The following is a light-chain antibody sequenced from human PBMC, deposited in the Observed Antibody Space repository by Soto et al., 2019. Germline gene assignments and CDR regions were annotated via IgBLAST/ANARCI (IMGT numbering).Light chain of an antibody. CDR2: EIS. CDR3: SSYTTGSTSV. Sequence: QSVLTQPASVSGSPGQSITISCTGTSSDVGGYNFVSWYQQYPGKAPKLMIFEISNRPSEVSNRFSGSKSGNTASLTISGLQAEDEADYYCSSYTTGSTSVFGTGTKLTVL. CDR1: SSDVGGYNF. J-gene: IGLJ1*01. V-gene: IGLV2-14*01.